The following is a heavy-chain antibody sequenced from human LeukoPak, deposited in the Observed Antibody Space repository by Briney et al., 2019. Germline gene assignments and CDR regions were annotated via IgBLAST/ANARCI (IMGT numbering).Heavy chain of an antibody. CDR2: IESYSRII. CDR1: GFTFNTYS. V-gene: IGHV3-48*01. Sequence: GGSLRLSCEASGFTFNTYSMNWVSQAPGKGLQWVSYIESYSRIIHYADSVKVRFTISRNDAKNSLFLQMNSLRAEDTAIYYCARQGPNGDIDFWGQGTLVTVSS. J-gene: IGHJ4*02. D-gene: IGHD4-17*01. CDR3: ARQGPNGDIDF.